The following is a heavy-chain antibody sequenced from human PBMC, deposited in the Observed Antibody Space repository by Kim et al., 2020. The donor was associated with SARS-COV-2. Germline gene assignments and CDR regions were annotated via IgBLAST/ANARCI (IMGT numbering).Heavy chain of an antibody. D-gene: IGHD6-13*01. Sequence: SETLSLTCTVSGGSISSYYWSWIRQPPGKGLEWIGYIYYSGSTNYNPSLKSRVTISVDTSNNQFSLKLSSVTAADTAVYYCARHQGAWSSSWNFDYWGQGTLVTVSS. J-gene: IGHJ4*02. CDR1: GGSISSYY. V-gene: IGHV4-59*08. CDR2: IYYSGST. CDR3: ARHQGAWSSSWNFDY.